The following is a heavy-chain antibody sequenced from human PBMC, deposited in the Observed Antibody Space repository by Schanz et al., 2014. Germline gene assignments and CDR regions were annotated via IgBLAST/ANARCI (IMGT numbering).Heavy chain of an antibody. V-gene: IGHV3-30*18. CDR2: MSYDGSIK. CDR3: AKDSTHIDIVLVPTAIDY. Sequence: QVQLVESGGGVVQPGRSLRLSCAASGFTFSSYGMHWVRQAPGKGLEWVAAMSYDGSIKYYGDSVKGRFTISRDNSKNTLYLHMNTLRSEDTAGYYCAKDSTHIDIVLVPTAIDYWGQGTLVTVSS. D-gene: IGHD2-2*01. J-gene: IGHJ4*02. CDR1: GFTFSSYG.